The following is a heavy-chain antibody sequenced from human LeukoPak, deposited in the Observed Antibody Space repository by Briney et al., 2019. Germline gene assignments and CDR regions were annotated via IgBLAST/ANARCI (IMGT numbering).Heavy chain of an antibody. D-gene: IGHD6-13*01. V-gene: IGHV4-38-2*02. Sequence: PSETLSLTCTVSGYSISSGYYWGWIRQLPGKGLEWIGSGSTYYNPSLKSRVTISVDTSKNQFSLKLSSVTAADTAVYYCARGSLGIAAHDSWGQGTLVTVSS. CDR2: SGST. CDR3: ARGSLGIAAHDS. CDR1: GYSISSGYY. J-gene: IGHJ4*02.